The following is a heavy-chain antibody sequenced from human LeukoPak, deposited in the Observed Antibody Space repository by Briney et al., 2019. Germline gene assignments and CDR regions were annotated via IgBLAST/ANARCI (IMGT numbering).Heavy chain of an antibody. V-gene: IGHV2-5*01. D-gene: IGHD5-12*01. CDR3: AHRPRGFPRGIWFDP. J-gene: IGHJ5*02. Sequence: SGPTLVKPTQTLTLTCTFSGFSLSTSGVGVGWIRQPPGKALEWLALIYWNDDKRYSPSLKGRLTITKDTSKNQVVLTMTNMDPVDTATYYCAHRPRGFPRGIWFDPWGQGTLVTVSS. CDR2: IYWNDDK. CDR1: GFSLSTSGVG.